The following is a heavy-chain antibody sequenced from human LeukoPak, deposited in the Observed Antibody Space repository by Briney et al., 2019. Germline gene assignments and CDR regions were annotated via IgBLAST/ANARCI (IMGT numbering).Heavy chain of an antibody. CDR1: GFTFSSYA. V-gene: IGHV3-30*04. D-gene: IGHD6-13*01. CDR3: VRGAYSSSWLNFDY. Sequence: GGSLRLSCAASGFTFSSYAMHWVRQAPGKGLEWVAVISYDGSNKYYADSVKGRFTISRDNSKNTLYLQMNSLRAEDTAVYYCVRGAYSSSWLNFDYWGQGTLVTVSS. CDR2: ISYDGSNK. J-gene: IGHJ4*02.